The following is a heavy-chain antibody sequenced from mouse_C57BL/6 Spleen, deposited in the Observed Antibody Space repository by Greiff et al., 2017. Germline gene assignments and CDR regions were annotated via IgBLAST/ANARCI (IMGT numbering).Heavy chain of an antibody. Sequence: VQLQQPGAELVRPGASVTLSCKASGYTFTDYEMHWVKQTPVHGLEWIGAIDPETGGTAYNQKFKGKAILTADKSSSTAYMELRSLTSEDSAVYYCQAGYGSSYYFDYWGQGTTLTVSS. J-gene: IGHJ2*01. CDR3: QAGYGSSYYFDY. V-gene: IGHV1-15*01. CDR1: GYTFTDYE. CDR2: IDPETGGT. D-gene: IGHD1-1*01.